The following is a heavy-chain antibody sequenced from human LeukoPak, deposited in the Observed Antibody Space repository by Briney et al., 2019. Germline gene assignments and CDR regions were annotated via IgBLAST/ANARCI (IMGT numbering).Heavy chain of an antibody. CDR1: GGSISSYY. J-gene: IGHJ4*02. CDR2: IYYSGST. V-gene: IGHV4-59*01. D-gene: IGHD3-22*01. CDR3: ARDLSQHDSSVYCLGY. Sequence: SETLSLTCTVSGGSISSYYWSWIRQPPGKGREWIGYIYYSGSTNYNPSLKSRVTISVDTSNNQFSLKLSSVTAADTAVYYCARDLSQHDSSVYCLGYWGQGTLVTVSS.